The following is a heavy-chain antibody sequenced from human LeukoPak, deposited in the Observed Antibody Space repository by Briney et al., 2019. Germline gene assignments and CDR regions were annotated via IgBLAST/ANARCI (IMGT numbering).Heavy chain of an antibody. V-gene: IGHV3-23*01. CDR1: GFTFSSYA. Sequence: GGSLRLSCAASGFTFSSYAMGWVRQAPGKGLEWVSAISGSGGNTYYADSVKGRFTISRDNSKNTLYLQMNSLRAEDTAVYYCAKDRRFGELSPYYFDYWGQGTLVTVSS. D-gene: IGHD3-10*01. CDR3: AKDRRFGELSPYYFDY. CDR2: ISGSGGNT. J-gene: IGHJ4*02.